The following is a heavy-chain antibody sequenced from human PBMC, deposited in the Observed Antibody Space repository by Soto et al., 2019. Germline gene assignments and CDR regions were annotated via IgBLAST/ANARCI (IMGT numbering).Heavy chain of an antibody. CDR1: GDTFNTYG. Sequence: ASVKVSCKATGDTFNTYGITWVRQAPGQGLEWMGWVSPYKDDTKYSQRLQGRVTMTIDTPTSTAYMELRSLRSDDTAVYYCARGGLFTTNWYGTWLDPWGQGPRVTVPP. CDR3: ARGGLFTTNWYGTWLDP. J-gene: IGHJ5*02. CDR2: VSPYKDDT. V-gene: IGHV1-18*01. D-gene: IGHD3-16*01.